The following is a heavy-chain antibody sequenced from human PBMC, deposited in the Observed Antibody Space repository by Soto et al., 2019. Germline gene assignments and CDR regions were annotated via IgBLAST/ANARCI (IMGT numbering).Heavy chain of an antibody. J-gene: IGHJ6*02. CDR3: LTGAAHRQARLGMDI. V-gene: IGHV4-30-4*01. CDR2: TQYSGST. Sequence: SETLSLTCTVSDASISSGDYYWTWIRQPPGKGLEWIGNTQYSGSTYYNPSVKSRVTISLDTSKNQFSLKLSSVTAADTAMYYSLTGAAHRQARLGMDIWGPGTTVTVSS. CDR1: DASISSGDYY. D-gene: IGHD3-16*01.